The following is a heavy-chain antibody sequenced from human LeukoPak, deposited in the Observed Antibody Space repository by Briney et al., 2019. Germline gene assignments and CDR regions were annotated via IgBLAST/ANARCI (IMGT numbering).Heavy chain of an antibody. CDR3: ARENVVAQGTFDY. CDR1: GGSISSGSYY. CDR2: IYTSGST. J-gene: IGHJ4*02. Sequence: PSETLSLTCTVSGGSISSGSYYWSWIRQPAGKGLEWIGRIYTSGSTNYNPSLKSRVTISLDTSKNQISLKLTFVTAADTAFYFCARENVVAQGTFDYWGQGALVTVSS. V-gene: IGHV4-61*02. D-gene: IGHD2-21*01.